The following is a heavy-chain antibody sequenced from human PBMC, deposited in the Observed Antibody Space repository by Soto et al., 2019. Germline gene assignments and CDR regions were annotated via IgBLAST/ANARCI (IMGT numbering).Heavy chain of an antibody. V-gene: IGHV3-53*02. CDR1: GFSISINY. D-gene: IGHD6-19*01. CDR3: ASIAVAEGFDP. J-gene: IGHJ5*02. CDR2: IHSGGNT. Sequence: EVQLVETGGGLIQPGGSLRLSCAASGFSISINYMSWVRQAPGKGLEWVSIIHSGGNTDYADSVKGRFTVSRDNSKNTVYLQMNSLRAEDPAIYYCASIAVAEGFDPWGQGTLVTVSS.